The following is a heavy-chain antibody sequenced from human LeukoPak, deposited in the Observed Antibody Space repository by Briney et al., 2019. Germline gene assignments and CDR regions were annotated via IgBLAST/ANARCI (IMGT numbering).Heavy chain of an antibody. J-gene: IGHJ4*02. V-gene: IGHV4-61*02. D-gene: IGHD4-17*01. CDR3: ARDYGDSPFDY. Sequence: PSETLSLTCTVSGGSISSGSYYWSWIRQPAGKGLEWIGRIYTSGSTNYNPSLKSRVTISVDTSKNQFSLKLSSVTAADTAVYYCARDYGDSPFDYWGQGTLVTVSS. CDR1: GGSISSGSYY. CDR2: IYTSGST.